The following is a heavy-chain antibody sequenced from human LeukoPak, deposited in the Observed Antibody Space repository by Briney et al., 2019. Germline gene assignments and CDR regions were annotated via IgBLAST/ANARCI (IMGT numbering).Heavy chain of an antibody. CDR3: AKRYCYSATCRSDMDA. CDR1: GFSFSNYG. D-gene: IGHD2-15*01. Sequence: GGSLRLSCAASGFSFSNYGMHWVRQAPGKGLEWVALIQSDGSKTYSADSVKGRFTISRDNPRNTRYLQMDRLRPEDTAVYYCAKRYCYSATCRSDMDAWGQGTTVTVS. CDR2: IQSDGSKT. V-gene: IGHV3-30*02. J-gene: IGHJ6*02.